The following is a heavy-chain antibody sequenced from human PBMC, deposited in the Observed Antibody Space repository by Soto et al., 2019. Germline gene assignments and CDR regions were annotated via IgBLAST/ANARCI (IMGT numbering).Heavy chain of an antibody. V-gene: IGHV4-34*01. CDR1: GGSFSSYY. CDR3: ARGAKRPGIAAAGFLG. CDR2: INHSGST. D-gene: IGHD6-13*01. J-gene: IGHJ4*02. Sequence: ETLSLTCAVYGGSFSSYYWSWIRQPPGKGLEWIGEINHSGSTNYNPSLKSRVTISVDTSKNQFSLKLSSVTAADTAVYYCARGAKRPGIAAAGFLGWGQGTLVTVSS.